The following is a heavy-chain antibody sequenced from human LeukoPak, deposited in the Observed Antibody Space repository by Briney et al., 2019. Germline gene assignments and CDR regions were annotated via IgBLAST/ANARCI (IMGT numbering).Heavy chain of an antibody. Sequence: PSETLSLTCTVSGFSISSSSYYWGWIRQPPGKGLEWIGSIYYSGSTYYNPSLKSRVTISVDTSKNQFSLKLSSVTAADTAVYYCARHLRYCSGGSCYSFWFDPWGQGTLVTVSS. J-gene: IGHJ5*02. CDR2: IYYSGST. CDR3: ARHLRYCSGGSCYSFWFDP. D-gene: IGHD2-15*01. V-gene: IGHV4-39*01. CDR1: GFSISSSSYY.